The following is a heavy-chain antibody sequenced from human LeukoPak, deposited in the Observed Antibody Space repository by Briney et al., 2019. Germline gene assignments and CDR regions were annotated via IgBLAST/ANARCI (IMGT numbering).Heavy chain of an antibody. CDR2: ISGSGGST. V-gene: IGHV3-23*01. Sequence: GGSLRLSCAASGFTFSGSAMSWVRQAPGKGLEWVSSISGSGGSTYYADSVKGRFTISRDNSKNTQYLQMNSLRAEGTAVYYCAKVEYSSNIPQHWGQGTLVTVSS. J-gene: IGHJ1*01. CDR3: AKVEYSSNIPQH. CDR1: GFTFSGSA. D-gene: IGHD6-6*01.